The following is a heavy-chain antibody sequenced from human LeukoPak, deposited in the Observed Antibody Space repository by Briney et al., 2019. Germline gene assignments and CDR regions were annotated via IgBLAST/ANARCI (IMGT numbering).Heavy chain of an antibody. CDR2: ISSSGGYI. D-gene: IGHD3-22*01. CDR3: ARDGITMIAPGALDI. J-gene: IGHJ3*02. CDR1: GFSIKTYS. V-gene: IGHV3-21*01. Sequence: PGGSLRLSCAASGFSIKTYSMTWVRQAPGKGLEWVSTISSSGGYIYYADSVKGRFTISRDNFKNTLYLQMNSLRAEDTAVYYCARDGITMIAPGALDIWGQGTMVTVSS.